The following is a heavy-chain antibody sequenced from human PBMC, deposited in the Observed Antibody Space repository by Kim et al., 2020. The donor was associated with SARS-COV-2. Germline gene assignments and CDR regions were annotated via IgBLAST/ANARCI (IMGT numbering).Heavy chain of an antibody. CDR2: ISAYNGNT. CDR1: GYTFTSYG. CDR3: ARDWGSPTIFGVVSVRAPFDY. Sequence: ASVKVSCKASGYTFTSYGISWVRQAPGQGLEWMGWISAYNGNTNYAQKLQGRVTMTTDTSTSTAYMELRSLRSDDTAVYYCARDWGSPTIFGVVSVRAPFDYWGQGTLVTVSS. J-gene: IGHJ4*02. V-gene: IGHV1-18*01. D-gene: IGHD3-3*01.